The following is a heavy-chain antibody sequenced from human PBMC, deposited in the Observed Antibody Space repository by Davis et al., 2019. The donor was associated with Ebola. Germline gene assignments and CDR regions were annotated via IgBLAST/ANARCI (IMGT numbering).Heavy chain of an antibody. CDR3: ARGWYRTGLDV. Sequence: HSQTLSLTCAISGDSVSSGGWNWIRQSPSRGLEWPGRTYYSSKWYNDYAVSVKSRITINPDTSKNQLSLHLNSVTPEDTAIYYCARGWYRTGLDVWGQGTTVTVSS. CDR2: TYYSSKWYN. D-gene: IGHD6-19*01. V-gene: IGHV6-1*01. J-gene: IGHJ6*02. CDR1: GDSVSSGG.